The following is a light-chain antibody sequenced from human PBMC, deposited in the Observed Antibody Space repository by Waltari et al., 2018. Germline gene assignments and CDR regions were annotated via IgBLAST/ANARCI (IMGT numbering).Light chain of an antibody. CDR3: SSYAGSSKEV. CDR1: SSDVGTYKR. J-gene: IGLJ2*01. Sequence: QSALTQTASVSGSPGQSITIRCTGSSSDVGTYKRVSWYQQHPGKAPKLMIYAVSKRPSGVSDRFSGSKSGDMASLTISGLQPEDEAEYFCSSYAGSSKEVFGGGTKVTVL. CDR2: AVS. V-gene: IGLV2-23*02.